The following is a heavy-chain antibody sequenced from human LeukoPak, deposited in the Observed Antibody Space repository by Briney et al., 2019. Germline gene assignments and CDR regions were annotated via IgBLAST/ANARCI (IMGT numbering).Heavy chain of an antibody. CDR3: AKDKSLYSNSWYYFDY. Sequence: GGSLRLSCAASGFTLSSYGMHWVRQAPGKGLEWVAFIRYDESNKQHADSVKGRFTISRDNSKNTLYLQMNSLRAEDTALYYCAKDKSLYSNSWYYFDYWGQGTLVTVSS. CDR2: IRYDESNK. V-gene: IGHV3-30*02. CDR1: GFTLSSYG. J-gene: IGHJ4*02. D-gene: IGHD6-13*01.